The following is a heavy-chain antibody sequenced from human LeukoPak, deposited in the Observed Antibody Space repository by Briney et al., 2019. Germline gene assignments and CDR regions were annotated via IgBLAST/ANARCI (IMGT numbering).Heavy chain of an antibody. CDR1: GFTFSSYA. CDR2: ISYDGSNK. CDR3: ARAQTGRRDIVVVARGWDAFDI. J-gene: IGHJ3*02. V-gene: IGHV3-30*04. Sequence: GRSLRLSCAASGFTFSSYAMHWVRQAPGKGLEWVAVISYDGSNKYYADSVKGRFTISRDNSKNTLYLQMNSLRAEDTAVHYCARAQTGRRDIVVVARGWDAFDIWGQGTMVTVSS. D-gene: IGHD2-15*01.